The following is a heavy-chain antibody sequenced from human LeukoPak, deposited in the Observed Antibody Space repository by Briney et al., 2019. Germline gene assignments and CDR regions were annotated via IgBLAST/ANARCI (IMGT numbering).Heavy chain of an antibody. D-gene: IGHD2-2*01. CDR1: SGSFSGYY. CDR3: ARRYCSSTSCSYFDY. V-gene: IGHV4-34*01. Sequence: SETLSLTSAVYSGSFSGYYWSWIRQPPGKGLEWIGEINHSGSTNYNPSLKSRVTISVDTSKNQFSLKLSSVTATDTAVYYCARRYCSSTSCSYFDYWGQGTLVTVSS. CDR2: INHSGST. J-gene: IGHJ4*02.